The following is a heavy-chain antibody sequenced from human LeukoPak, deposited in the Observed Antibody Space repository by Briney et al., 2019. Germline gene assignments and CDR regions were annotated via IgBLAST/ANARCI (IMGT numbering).Heavy chain of an antibody. J-gene: IGHJ4*02. CDR1: GFTFSSYA. D-gene: IGHD3-3*01. CDR2: ISGRGGST. CDR3: AKGPPITIFGVVITPFDY. V-gene: IGHV3-23*01. Sequence: QPGGSLRLSCAASGFTFSSYAMSWVRQAPGKGLEWVSAISGRGGSTYYADSVKGRFTISRDNSKNTLYLQMNSLRAEDTAVYYCAKGPPITIFGVVITPFDYWGQGTLVTVSS.